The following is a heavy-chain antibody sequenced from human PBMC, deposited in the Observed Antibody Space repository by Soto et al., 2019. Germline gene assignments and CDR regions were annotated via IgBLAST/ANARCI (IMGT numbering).Heavy chain of an antibody. CDR3: GSERSPAWLDP. CDR2: ISHYNGDT. CDR1: GYTFTSYT. V-gene: IGHV1-18*04. Sequence: QVQLMQSGAEVKEPGASVKVSCKASGYTFTSYTISWVRQAPGQGLEWMGWISHYNGDTKYAQNLQDRVTMTTDTSTSTAYMELRSLRSDDTAVYYCGSERSPAWLDPWGQGTLVTVSS. J-gene: IGHJ5*02.